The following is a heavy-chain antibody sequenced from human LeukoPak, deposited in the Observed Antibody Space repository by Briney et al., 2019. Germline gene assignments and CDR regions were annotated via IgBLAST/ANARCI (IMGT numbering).Heavy chain of an antibody. Sequence: ASVKVSCKASGYTFTGYYMHWVRQAPGQGLEWMGWINPNSGGINYAQKFQGWVTMTRDTSISTAYMELSRLRSDDTAVYYCASSIAVAGSDGNYYYYGMDVWGQGTTVTVSS. J-gene: IGHJ6*02. CDR3: ASSIAVAGSDGNYYYYGMDV. CDR1: GYTFTGYY. V-gene: IGHV1-2*04. D-gene: IGHD6-19*01. CDR2: INPNSGGI.